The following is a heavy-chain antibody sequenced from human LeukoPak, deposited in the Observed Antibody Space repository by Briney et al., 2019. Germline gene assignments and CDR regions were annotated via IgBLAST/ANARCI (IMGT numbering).Heavy chain of an antibody. D-gene: IGHD3-10*01. CDR3: AQDSWGLWFGKNIRG. CDR2: IQYDGSNK. Sequence: GGSLRLSCAASGFTFSNYDMHWVRQAPGKGLEWVTFIQYDGSNKYYRDSVKGRFTISRDNSKDTLYLQMDSLKTEDTAVYYCAQDSWGLWFGKNIRGGGQGTLVTVSS. V-gene: IGHV3-30*02. J-gene: IGHJ4*02. CDR1: GFTFSNYD.